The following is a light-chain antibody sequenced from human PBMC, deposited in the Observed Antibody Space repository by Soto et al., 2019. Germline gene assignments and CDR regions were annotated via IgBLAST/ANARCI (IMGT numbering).Light chain of an antibody. CDR1: KLGDKY. Sequence: SYELTQPPSVSVSPGQTASITCSGDKLGDKYACWYQQKPGQSPVLVIYQDSKRPSGIPERFSGSNSGNTATLTISGTQAMDEAYYYCQAWDSSTRVVFGGGTKVTVL. CDR2: QDS. V-gene: IGLV3-1*01. CDR3: QAWDSSTRVV. J-gene: IGLJ2*01.